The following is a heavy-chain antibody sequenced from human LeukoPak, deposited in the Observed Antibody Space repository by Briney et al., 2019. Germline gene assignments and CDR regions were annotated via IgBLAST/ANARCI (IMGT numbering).Heavy chain of an antibody. V-gene: IGHV4-59*01. CDR2: IYYSGST. CDR3: ARDLPAGYYYGMDV. J-gene: IGHJ6*02. Sequence: SETLSLTCTVSGGSISSYYWSWIRQPPGKGLEWIGYIYYSGSTNYNPSLKSRVTISVDTSKNQFSLKLSSVTAADTAVYYCARDLPAGYYYGMDVWGQGTTVTVSS. CDR1: GGSISSYY.